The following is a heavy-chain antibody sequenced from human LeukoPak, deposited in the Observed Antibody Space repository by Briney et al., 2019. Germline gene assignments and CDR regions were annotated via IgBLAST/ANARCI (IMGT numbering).Heavy chain of an antibody. CDR3: ALYYYDSSGYYTPLDY. CDR2: INPNSGGT. D-gene: IGHD3-22*01. V-gene: IGHV1-2*02. CDR1: GYTFTGYY. J-gene: IGHJ4*02. Sequence: ASVTVSCKASGYTFTGYYMHWVRQAPGQGLEWMGWINPNSGGTNYAQKFQGRVTMTRDTSISTAYMELSRLRSDDTAVYYCALYYYDSSGYYTPLDYWGQGTLVTVSS.